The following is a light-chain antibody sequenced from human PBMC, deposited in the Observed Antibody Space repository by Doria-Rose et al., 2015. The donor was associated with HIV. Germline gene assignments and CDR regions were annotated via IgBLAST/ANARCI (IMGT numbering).Light chain of an antibody. CDR1: QSLLCTSKNY. J-gene: IGKJ3*01. Sequence: DIRLTQSPESLGMSLGERATLNCKSNQSLLCTSKNYLAWYQQQPGQPPKLLIYWASTRQSGVPARFSGSRSGTNFTPTISSLEAEDVAVYYCQQYYDTPSFGPGTTVDIK. CDR3: QQYYDTPS. CDR2: WAS. V-gene: IGKV4-1*01.